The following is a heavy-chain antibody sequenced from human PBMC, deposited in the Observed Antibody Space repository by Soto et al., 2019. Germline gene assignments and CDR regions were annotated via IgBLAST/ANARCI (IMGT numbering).Heavy chain of an antibody. D-gene: IGHD3-3*01. CDR2: ITGSGDAS. CDR3: VRVKYYDFPKWFDS. CDR1: GSTFISYA. V-gene: IGHV3-23*01. Sequence: PGGSLRLSCAASGSTFISYAMSWVRQAPGKGLEWVSVITGSGDASYYAESVKGRFTISRDNSKNTLSLQMNNLRVDDTAVYYCVRVKYYDFPKWFDSWGQVTLVPV. J-gene: IGHJ5*01.